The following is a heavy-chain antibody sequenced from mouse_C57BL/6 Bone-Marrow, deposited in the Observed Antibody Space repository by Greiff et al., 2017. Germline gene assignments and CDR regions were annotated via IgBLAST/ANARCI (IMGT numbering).Heavy chain of an antibody. CDR3: ARETGYFDY. J-gene: IGHJ2*01. Sequence: VQLQQSGAELARPGASVKLSCKASGYTFTSYGISWVKQRTGQGLEWIGEIYPRSGNTHYNEKFKGKATLTADKSSSTAYMELRSLTSEDSAVYFCARETGYFDYWGQGTTLTVSS. CDR1: GYTFTSYG. CDR2: IYPRSGNT. D-gene: IGHD4-1*01. V-gene: IGHV1-81*01.